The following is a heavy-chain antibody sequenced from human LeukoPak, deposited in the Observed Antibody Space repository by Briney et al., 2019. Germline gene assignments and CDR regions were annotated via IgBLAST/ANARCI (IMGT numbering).Heavy chain of an antibody. V-gene: IGHV3-7*03. CDR1: GFTFSSYS. CDR2: IKQDGSEK. J-gene: IGHJ4*02. D-gene: IGHD3-22*01. Sequence: GGSLRLSCAASGFTFSSYSMNWVCQAPGKGLEWVANIKQDGSEKYYVDSVKGRFTISRDNAKNSLYLQMNSLRAEDTALYYCAKDAGGGYYDSSGYYSGGFDYWGQGTLVTVSS. CDR3: AKDAGGGYYDSSGYYSGGFDY.